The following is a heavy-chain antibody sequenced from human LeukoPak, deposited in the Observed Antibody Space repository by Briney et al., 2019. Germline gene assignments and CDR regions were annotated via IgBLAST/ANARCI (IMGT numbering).Heavy chain of an antibody. CDR3: ARDILTPQYYYYGMDV. D-gene: IGHD3-9*01. V-gene: IGHV3-66*01. Sequence: GGSLRLSCAASGFTVSSNYMSWVRQAPGKGLEWVSVIYSGGSTYYADSVKGRFTISRDNSKNTLYLQMNSLRAEDTAVYYCARDILTPQYYYYGMDVWGQGTTVTVSS. CDR2: IYSGGST. CDR1: GFTVSSNY. J-gene: IGHJ6*02.